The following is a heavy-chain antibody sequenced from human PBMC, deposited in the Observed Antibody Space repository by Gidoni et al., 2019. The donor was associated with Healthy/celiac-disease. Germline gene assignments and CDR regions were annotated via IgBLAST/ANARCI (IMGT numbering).Heavy chain of an antibody. J-gene: IGHJ4*02. V-gene: IGHV3-30*18. Sequence: QVQLVESGGGVVQPGGSLRLSGAAPGFTFSSYGMHWVRQAPGKGLEWVAVISYDGSNKYYADSVKGRFTISRDNTKNTLYLQMNSLRAEDTAVYYCAKEKYSSFPFDYWGQGTLVTVSS. D-gene: IGHD6-6*01. CDR2: ISYDGSNK. CDR3: AKEKYSSFPFDY. CDR1: GFTFSSYG.